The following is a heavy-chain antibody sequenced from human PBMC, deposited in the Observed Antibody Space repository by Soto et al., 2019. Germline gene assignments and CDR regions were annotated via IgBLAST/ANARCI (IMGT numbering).Heavy chain of an antibody. D-gene: IGHD3-22*01. CDR2: IYHSGST. V-gene: IGHV4-30-2*01. J-gene: IGHJ3*02. CDR1: GGSVNSDGYS. Sequence: PSETLSLTCAVSGGSVNSDGYSWSWIRQPPGKGLERIGYIYHSGSTYYNPSLKSRVTISLDRSNNHFSLKLSSVTAADTAVYYCARVPIYYDSSGYYRYRPVDISGQARLVTVS. CDR3: ARVPIYYDSSGYYRYRPVDI.